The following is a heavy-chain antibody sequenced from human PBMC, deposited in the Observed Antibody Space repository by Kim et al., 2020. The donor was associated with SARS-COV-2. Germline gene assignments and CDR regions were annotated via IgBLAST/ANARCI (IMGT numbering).Heavy chain of an antibody. D-gene: IGHD6-13*01. CDR2: ISYDGSNE. Sequence: GGSLRLSCAASGFTFSNYGMHWVRQAPGKGLEWVAVISYDGSNEYYADSVKGRFTISRDNSKNTLYLQMNSLRAEDTAVYYCAKDLQGPTPIVAGGGDVWGQGTTVTVSS. J-gene: IGHJ6*02. CDR1: GFTFSNYG. CDR3: AKDLQGPTPIVAGGGDV. V-gene: IGHV3-30*18.